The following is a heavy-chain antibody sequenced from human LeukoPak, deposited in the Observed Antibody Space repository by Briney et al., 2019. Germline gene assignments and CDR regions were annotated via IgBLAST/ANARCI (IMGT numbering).Heavy chain of an antibody. CDR1: GFTFSNYW. V-gene: IGHV3-74*01. CDR3: IRVSRSADL. J-gene: IGHJ5*02. Sequence: PGGSLRLSRVASGFTFSNYWMHWVRQPPGKGLVWVSRIYVDGRTTNYADSVKGRFTISRDNAKNTVYLEMNSLSVEDTATYYCIRVSRSADLGGQGPRVTAS. CDR2: IYVDGRTT.